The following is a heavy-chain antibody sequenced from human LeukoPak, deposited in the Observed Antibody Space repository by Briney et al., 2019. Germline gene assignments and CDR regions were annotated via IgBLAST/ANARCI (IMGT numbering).Heavy chain of an antibody. D-gene: IGHD1-26*01. Sequence: GGSLRLSCAASGFTFSTYGVYWVRQAPGKGLEWVSSNSGGSSYYADSVKGRFTISRDNSKNTLYLQMNSLRAEDTAVYYCASARVGATDYWGQGTLVTVSS. J-gene: IGHJ4*02. V-gene: IGHV3-23*01. CDR2: NSGGSS. CDR1: GFTFSTYG. CDR3: ASARVGATDY.